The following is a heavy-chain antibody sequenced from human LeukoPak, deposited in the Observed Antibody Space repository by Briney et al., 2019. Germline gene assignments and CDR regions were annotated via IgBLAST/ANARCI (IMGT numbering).Heavy chain of an antibody. CDR2: VNPNSGGT. J-gene: IGHJ5*02. V-gene: IGHV1-2*02. Sequence: GASVKVSCKASGYTFTGYYIHWVRQSPGQGLEWMGWVNPNSGGTNYAQKFQGRVTMTRDTSISTAYMELSRLRSDDTAVYYCARVRQQLVRGWFDPWGQGTLVTVSS. CDR1: GYTFTGYY. CDR3: ARVRQQLVRGWFDP. D-gene: IGHD6-13*01.